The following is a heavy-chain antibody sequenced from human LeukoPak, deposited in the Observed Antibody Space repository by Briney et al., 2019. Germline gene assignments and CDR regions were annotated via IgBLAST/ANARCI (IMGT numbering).Heavy chain of an antibody. D-gene: IGHD5-18*01. CDR3: ARPLWRYSYGYNWFDP. J-gene: IGHJ5*02. Sequence: TSETLSLTCAVYGGSFSGCYWSWIRQPPGKGLEWIGEINHSGSTNYNPSLKSRVTISVDTSKNQFSLKLSSVTAADTAVYYCARPLWRYSYGYNWFDPWGQGTLVTVSS. V-gene: IGHV4-34*01. CDR2: INHSGST. CDR1: GGSFSGCY.